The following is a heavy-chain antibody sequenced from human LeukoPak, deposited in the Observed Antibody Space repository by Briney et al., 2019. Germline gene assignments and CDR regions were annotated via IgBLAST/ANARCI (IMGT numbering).Heavy chain of an antibody. CDR2: IYYSGST. CDR1: GGSFSGYY. Sequence: PSETLSLTCAVYGGSFSGYYWSWIRQHPGKGLEWIGYIYYSGSTYYNPSLKSRVTISVDTSKNQFSLKLSSVTAADTAVYYCARGVWFDPWGQGTLVTVSS. CDR3: ARGVWFDP. V-gene: IGHV4-31*11. J-gene: IGHJ5*02.